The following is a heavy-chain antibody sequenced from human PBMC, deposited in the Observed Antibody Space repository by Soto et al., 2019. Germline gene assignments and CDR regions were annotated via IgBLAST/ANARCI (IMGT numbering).Heavy chain of an antibody. V-gene: IGHV3-23*01. CDR3: ARDRLPYDFDGA. Sequence: EVQLLESGGGLVQPAGSLRLSCAASGFTFSSYAMSWVRQAPGKGLEWVSAISGSGGSTHYTDTVKGRFTISRDNSKSTLYLQVNSLRAEDTAVYYCARDRLPYDFDGAWGQGTLVTVSS. CDR2: ISGSGGST. J-gene: IGHJ5*02. CDR1: GFTFSSYA. D-gene: IGHD3-3*01.